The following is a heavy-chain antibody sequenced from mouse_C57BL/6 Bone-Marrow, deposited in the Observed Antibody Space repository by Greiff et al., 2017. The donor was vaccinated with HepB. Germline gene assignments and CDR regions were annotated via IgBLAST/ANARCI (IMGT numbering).Heavy chain of an antibody. CDR1: GYTFTSYW. D-gene: IGHD1-1*01. Sequence: VQLQQPGAELVRPGTSVKLSCKASGYTFTSYWMHWVKQRPGQGLEWIGVIDPSDSYTNYNQKFKGKATLTVDTSSSTAYMQLSSLTSEDSAVYYCARRWYYGSSPFAYWGQGTLVTVSA. J-gene: IGHJ3*01. V-gene: IGHV1-59*01. CDR3: ARRWYYGSSPFAY. CDR2: IDPSDSYT.